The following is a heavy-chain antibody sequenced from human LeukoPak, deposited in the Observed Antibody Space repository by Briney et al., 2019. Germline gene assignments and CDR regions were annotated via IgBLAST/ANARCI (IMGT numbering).Heavy chain of an antibody. V-gene: IGHV3-74*01. CDR3: MYSGNYRFDY. Sequence: GGSLRLSCAASGFAFSSHWMHWVRQVPGKGLMWVSRINANGGSTSYADSVKGRFTISRDNAKNTLYLQMNTLRPEDAAVYYCMYSGNYRFDYWGQGTLVTVSS. CDR2: INANGGST. D-gene: IGHD1-26*01. CDR1: GFAFSSHW. J-gene: IGHJ4*02.